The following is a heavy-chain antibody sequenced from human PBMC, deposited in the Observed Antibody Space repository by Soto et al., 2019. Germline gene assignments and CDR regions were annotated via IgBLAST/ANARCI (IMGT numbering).Heavy chain of an antibody. Sequence: PSETLSLTCTVSGGSITSINYYWSWIRQHPGKGLEWIGYIYYSGSTYYNPSLKSRVSISVDTSKNQFSLRLSSVTAADTAVYYCARGPFIAAAGSEYFQHWGQGTLVTVSS. J-gene: IGHJ1*01. CDR3: ARGPFIAAAGSEYFQH. D-gene: IGHD6-13*01. CDR2: IYYSGST. V-gene: IGHV4-31*03. CDR1: GGSITSINYY.